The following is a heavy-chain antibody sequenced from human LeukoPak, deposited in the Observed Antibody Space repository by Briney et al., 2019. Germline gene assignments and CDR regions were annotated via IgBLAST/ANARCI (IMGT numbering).Heavy chain of an antibody. J-gene: IGHJ4*02. CDR1: GFTFSSYA. V-gene: IGHV3-30-3*01. CDR2: ISYDGSNK. D-gene: IGHD3-9*01. CDR3: AQLRDILTGDY. Sequence: PGGSLRLSCAASGFTFSSYAMHWVRQAPGKGLEWVAVISYDGSNKYYADSVKGRFTISRDNSKNTLYLQMNSLRAEDTAVYYCAQLRDILTGDYWGQGTLVTASS.